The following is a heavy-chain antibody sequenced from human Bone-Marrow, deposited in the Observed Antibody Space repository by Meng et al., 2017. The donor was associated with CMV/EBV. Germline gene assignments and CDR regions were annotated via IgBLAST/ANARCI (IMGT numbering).Heavy chain of an antibody. V-gene: IGHV1-24*01. CDR1: GNTLTDLS. CDR2: FDPEDGET. D-gene: IGHD2-2*01. CDR3: ATGSREYCSSTSCYHVDC. Sequence: ASVKVSCKVSGNTLTDLSIHWVRQAPGKGLEWMGGFDPEDGETRYAQSFQGRVTMTEDSATETAYMELSSLTSEDTAVYYCATGSREYCSSTSCYHVDCWGLGTLVTVSS. J-gene: IGHJ4*02.